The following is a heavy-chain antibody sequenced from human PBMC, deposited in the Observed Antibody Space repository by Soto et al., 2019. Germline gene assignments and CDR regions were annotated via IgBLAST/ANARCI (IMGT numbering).Heavy chain of an antibody. Sequence: PSETLSLTCTVSGASVSTGPYNWVCVPQRRGGGLGWIGYVYESGYTYYNMSLKSYLITSLHRANNQFFLGFKSVTAAYTAVYCCVRALRHTAMVYPWFDPWGQGTLVTDS. CDR3: VRALRHTAMVYPWFDP. V-gene: IGHV4-31*01. J-gene: IGHJ5*02. CDR2: VYESGYT. D-gene: IGHD5-18*01. CDR1: GASVSTGPYN.